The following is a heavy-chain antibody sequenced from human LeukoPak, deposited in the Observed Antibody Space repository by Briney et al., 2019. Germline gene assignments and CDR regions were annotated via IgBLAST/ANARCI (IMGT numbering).Heavy chain of an antibody. CDR2: IYHSGST. CDR1: GGSISSGGYY. D-gene: IGHD2-21*02. Sequence: SQTLSLTCTVSGGSISSGGYYWSWIRQPPGKGLEWIGYIYHSGSTNYNPSLKSRVTISVDTSKNQFSLKLSSVTAADTAVYYCASSAGDHYFDYWGQGTLVTVSS. CDR3: ASSAGDHYFDY. V-gene: IGHV4-30-2*02. J-gene: IGHJ4*02.